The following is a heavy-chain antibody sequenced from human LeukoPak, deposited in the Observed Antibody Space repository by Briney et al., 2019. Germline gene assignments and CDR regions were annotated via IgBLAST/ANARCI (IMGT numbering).Heavy chain of an antibody. D-gene: IGHD2-8*01. CDR2: IYYSGST. V-gene: IGHV4-59*01. CDR3: ARVGPQRYCTNGVCLWDYYYYYMGV. CDR1: GGSISSYY. Sequence: SETLSLTCTVSGGSISSYYWSWIRQPPGKGLEWIGYIYYSGSTNYNPSLKSRVPISVDTSKNQFSLKLSSVTAADTAVYYCARVGPQRYCTNGVCLWDYYYYYMGVWGKGTTVTVSS. J-gene: IGHJ6*03.